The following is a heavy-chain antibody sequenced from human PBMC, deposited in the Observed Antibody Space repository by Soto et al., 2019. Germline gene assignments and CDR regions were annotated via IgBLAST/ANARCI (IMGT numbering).Heavy chain of an antibody. D-gene: IGHD3-3*01. V-gene: IGHV1-46*01. Sequence: EASVKVSCKASGYTFTSYYMHWVRQAPGQGLEWMGIINPSGGSTSYAQKFQGRVTMTRDTSTSTVYMELSSLRSEDTAVYYCAVEYYDFWSGYYLKYFDYWGQGTLVTVSS. CDR3: AVEYYDFWSGYYLKYFDY. CDR2: INPSGGST. J-gene: IGHJ4*02. CDR1: GYTFTSYY.